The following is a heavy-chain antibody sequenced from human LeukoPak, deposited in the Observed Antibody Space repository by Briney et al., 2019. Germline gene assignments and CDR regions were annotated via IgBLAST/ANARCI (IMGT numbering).Heavy chain of an antibody. CDR2: IIPIFGTA. CDR3: ARDFSYCGGDCYSH. Sequence: SVKVSCKASGGTFSSYAISWVRQAPGQGLEWMGGIIPIFGTANYAQKFQGRVTITADESTSTAYMELSSLRSEDTAVYYCARDFSYCGGDCYSHWGQGTPVTVSS. D-gene: IGHD2-21*01. CDR1: GGTFSSYA. J-gene: IGHJ4*02. V-gene: IGHV1-69*13.